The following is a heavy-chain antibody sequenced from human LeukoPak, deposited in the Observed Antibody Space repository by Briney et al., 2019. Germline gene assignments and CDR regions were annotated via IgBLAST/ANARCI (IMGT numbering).Heavy chain of an antibody. CDR1: GFTFSRYA. CDR3: ANHRGNSYFDY. V-gene: IGHV3-30*04. D-gene: IGHD1-1*01. J-gene: IGHJ4*02. CDR2: ISYHRVNH. Sequence: GALVLSCAASGFTFSRYAMQWVREAPGKGLEGLAVISYHRVNHAYADSVKRRFSISPDNSNNTLYLQINSLRADDTAVYYCANHRGNSYFDYWGQGTLVTVSS.